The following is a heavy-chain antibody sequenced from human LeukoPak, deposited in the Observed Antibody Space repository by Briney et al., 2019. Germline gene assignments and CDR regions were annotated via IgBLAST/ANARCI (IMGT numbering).Heavy chain of an antibody. J-gene: IGHJ4*02. Sequence: GASVKVSCKASGYTFTGYYMHWVRQAPGQGLEWMGWINPNSGGTNYAQKFQGRVTMTRDTSISTAYMELSRLRSDDTAVYYCARGAPLLRFLEWSQFDYWGQGTLVTVSS. CDR1: GYTFTGYY. CDR3: ARGAPLLRFLEWSQFDY. D-gene: IGHD3-3*01. V-gene: IGHV1-2*02. CDR2: INPNSGGT.